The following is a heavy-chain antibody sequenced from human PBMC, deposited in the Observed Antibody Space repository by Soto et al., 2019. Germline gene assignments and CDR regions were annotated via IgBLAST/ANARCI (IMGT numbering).Heavy chain of an antibody. CDR3: ARSIRGPPRVHYYYGMDV. CDR2: MNPNSGNS. J-gene: IGHJ6*02. Sequence: QVQLVQSGAEVKKPGASVKVSCKASGYTFTRYNINWVRQATGQGLEWVGWMNPNSGNSGDAQKIHGRVTMTRNTTISTAYMERSSLRSEDTAVYNCARSIRGPPRVHYYYGMDVWGQGTTVTVSS. D-gene: IGHD3-10*01. CDR1: GYTFTRYN. V-gene: IGHV1-8*01.